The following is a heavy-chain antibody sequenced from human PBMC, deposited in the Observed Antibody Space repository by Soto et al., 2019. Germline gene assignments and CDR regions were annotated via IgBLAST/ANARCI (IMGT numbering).Heavy chain of an antibody. CDR3: ARDSFPYSSGWYYFDY. CDR1: GYTFTSYG. V-gene: IGHV1-18*01. J-gene: IGHJ4*02. Sequence: GASVKVSCKASGYTFTSYGISWVRQAPGQGLEWMGWISAYNGNTNYAQKLQGRVTMTTDTSTSTAYMELRSLRSDDTAVYYCARDSFPYSSGWYYFDYWGQGTLVTSPQ. D-gene: IGHD6-19*01. CDR2: ISAYNGNT.